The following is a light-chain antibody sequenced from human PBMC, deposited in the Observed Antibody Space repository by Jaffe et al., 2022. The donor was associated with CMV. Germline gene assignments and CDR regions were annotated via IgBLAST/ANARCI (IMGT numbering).Light chain of an antibody. CDR3: QQSGRSPYT. CDR2: GAS. Sequence: EIVLTQSPGTLSLSPGERATLSCRASQSFSSSYLAWYQQKPGQAPRLLIYGASSRATGIPNRFSGSGSGTEFTLTISRLEPEDFAVYYCQQSGRSPYTFGQGTKLEIK. V-gene: IGKV3-20*01. CDR1: QSFSSSY. J-gene: IGKJ2*01.